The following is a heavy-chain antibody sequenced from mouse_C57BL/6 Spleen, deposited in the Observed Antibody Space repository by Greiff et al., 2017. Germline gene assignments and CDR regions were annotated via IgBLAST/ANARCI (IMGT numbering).Heavy chain of an antibody. D-gene: IGHD2-5*01. CDR1: GFTFSSYG. CDR2: ISSGGSYT. CDR3: AKFLSNENAMDY. V-gene: IGHV5-6*01. J-gene: IGHJ4*01. Sequence: EVMLVESGGDLVKPGGSLKLSCAASGFTFSSYGMSWVRQTPDKRLEWVATISSGGSYTYYPDSVKGRFTISRDNAKNTLYLQMSSLKSEDTAMYYCAKFLSNENAMDYWGQGTSVTVSS.